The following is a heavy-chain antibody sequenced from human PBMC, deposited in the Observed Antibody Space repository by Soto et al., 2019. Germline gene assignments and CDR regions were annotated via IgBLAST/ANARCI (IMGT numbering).Heavy chain of an antibody. CDR2: IKSKTDGGTT. D-gene: IGHD3-10*01. CDR3: TTHYGSGSYYSYYYYGMDV. J-gene: IGHJ6*02. V-gene: IGHV3-15*07. Sequence: EVQLVESGGGLVKPGGSLRLSCAASGFTFSNAWMNWVRQAPGKGLEWVGRIKSKTDGGTTDYAAPVKGRFTISRDDSKNTLYLQMNSLKTEETAVYYCTTHYGSGSYYSYYYYGMDVWGQGTTVTVSS. CDR1: GFTFSNAW.